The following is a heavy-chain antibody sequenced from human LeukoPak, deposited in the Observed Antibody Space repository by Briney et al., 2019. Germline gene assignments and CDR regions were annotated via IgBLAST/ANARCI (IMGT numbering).Heavy chain of an antibody. CDR1: GGSISSYY. CDR2: IYYSGST. J-gene: IGHJ6*02. D-gene: IGHD2-2*01. V-gene: IGHV4-59*01. CDR3: ARVGTHCSSTSCYETPYYYYGMDV. Sequence: KPSETLSLTCTVSGGSISSYYWSWIRQPPGKGLEWIGYIYYSGSTNYNPSLKSRVTISVDTSKNQFSLKLSSVTAADTAVYYCARVGTHCSSTSCYETPYYYYGMDVWGQGTTVTVSS.